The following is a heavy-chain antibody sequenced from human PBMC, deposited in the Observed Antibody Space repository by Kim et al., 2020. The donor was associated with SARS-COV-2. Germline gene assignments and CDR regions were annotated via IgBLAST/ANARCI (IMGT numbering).Heavy chain of an antibody. CDR3: AGGYCSSSRCYAGPDY. V-gene: IGHV3-48*02. CDR1: KFTFNDYP. J-gene: IGHJ4*02. CDR2: ISSSGSVT. Sequence: GGSLRLSCAASKFTFNDYPMDWVRQAPGRGLEWISYISSSGSVTYYADSVKGRFTISRDNSENSLYLQMNSLRDDDTAVYYCAGGYCSSSRCYAGPDYWGQGTLVTVST. D-gene: IGHD2-2*01.